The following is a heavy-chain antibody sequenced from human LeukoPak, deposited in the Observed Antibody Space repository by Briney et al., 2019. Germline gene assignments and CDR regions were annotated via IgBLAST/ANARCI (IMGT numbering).Heavy chain of an antibody. D-gene: IGHD3/OR15-3a*01. CDR3: ARDGDWSQRWFDP. CDR2: IYYSGST. V-gene: IGHV4-61*01. J-gene: IGHJ5*02. Sequence: SETLSLTCTVSGGSVSSGSYYWSWIRQPPGTGLEWIGYIYYSGSTSYNPSLKSRVTISVDTSKNQFSLKLSSVTAADTAVYYCARDGDWSQRWFDPWGQGTLVTVSS. CDR1: GGSVSSGSYY.